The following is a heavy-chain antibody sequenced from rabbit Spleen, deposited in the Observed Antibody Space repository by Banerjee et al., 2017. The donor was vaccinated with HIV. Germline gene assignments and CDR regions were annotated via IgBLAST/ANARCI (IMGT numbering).Heavy chain of an antibody. CDR3: ARDLAGYVGFGYISYLDL. V-gene: IGHV1S45*01. CDR1: GFSFSSSYY. D-gene: IGHD4-2*01. Sequence: QEQLVEPGGGLVQPEGSLTLTCTASGFSFSSSYYMCWVRQAPGKGLEWIACIYDGSGISTKYASWAKGRFTISSHNAQNTLYLQLNSLTAADTATYFCARDLAGYVGFGYISYLDLWGQGTLVTVS. J-gene: IGHJ4*01. CDR2: IYDGSGIST.